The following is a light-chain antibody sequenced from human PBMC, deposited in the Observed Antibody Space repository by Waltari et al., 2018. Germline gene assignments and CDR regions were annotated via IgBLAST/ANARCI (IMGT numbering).Light chain of an antibody. J-gene: IGLJ2*01. CDR3: SSHRSNSVVV. Sequence: QSALTQPASVSGSAGQASTISCTGTSSDGGGENYVSWYQQHPGKAPKVMIYDVSNRPSGVSNRFSGSKSGNTASLTISGLQAEDEAEYYCSSHRSNSVVVFGGGTKLTVL. V-gene: IGLV2-14*03. CDR1: SSDGGGENY. CDR2: DVS.